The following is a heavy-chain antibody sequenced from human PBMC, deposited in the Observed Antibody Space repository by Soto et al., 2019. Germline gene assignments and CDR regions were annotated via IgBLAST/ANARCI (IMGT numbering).Heavy chain of an antibody. CDR1: GFTFRDYY. CDR2: ISPDGGNV. CDR3: AREMGYCVSTSCPFDY. J-gene: IGHJ4*02. V-gene: IGHV3-11*04. D-gene: IGHD2-2*01. Sequence: PGGSLRLSCAASGFTFRDYYMTWLRQAPGKGLEWVSYISPDGGNVYYADSVKGRFTISRDNAKNSLYLQMNSLRAEDTAVYYCAREMGYCVSTSCPFDYWGQGTLVTVSS.